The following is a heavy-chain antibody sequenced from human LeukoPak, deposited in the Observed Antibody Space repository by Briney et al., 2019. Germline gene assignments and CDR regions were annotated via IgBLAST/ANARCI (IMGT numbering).Heavy chain of an antibody. CDR2: ISYDGSNK. CDR1: GFTFSSYG. CDR3: AKATRGYDYYYYGMDV. Sequence: PGGSLRLSCAASGFTFSSYGMPWVRQAPGKGLEWVAVISYDGSNKYYADSVKGRFTISRDNSKNTLYLQMNSLRAEDTAVYYCAKATRGYDYYYYGMDVWGQGTTVTVSS. J-gene: IGHJ6*02. V-gene: IGHV3-30*18. D-gene: IGHD6-25*01.